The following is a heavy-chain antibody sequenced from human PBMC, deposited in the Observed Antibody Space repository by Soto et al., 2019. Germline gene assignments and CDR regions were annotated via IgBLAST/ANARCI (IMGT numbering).Heavy chain of an antibody. V-gene: IGHV5-51*01. D-gene: IGHD4-4*01. J-gene: IGHJ6*02. CDR3: ARQSPTVTTATFYYRGYGMDV. CDR2: IYPRDSDT. CDR1: WYSLTRHW. Sequence: GGSLKISCKGSWYSLTRHWIGWVRPMPREGPGWVGIIYPRDSDTKYSPSFQGQVTISADKSIRTAYLQWSSLKASDTAMYFCARQSPTVTTATFYYRGYGMDVWGQGTTVTVSS.